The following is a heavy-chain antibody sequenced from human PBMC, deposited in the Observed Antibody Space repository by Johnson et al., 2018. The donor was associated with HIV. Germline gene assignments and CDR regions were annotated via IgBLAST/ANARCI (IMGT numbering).Heavy chain of an antibody. CDR3: AKDLSGYSYGYGAFDI. Sequence: QEKLVESGGGVVQPGGSLILSCSESGFTFCCFCMHWVRQALGNGLQWVASMRSGGSNKYYADSVKGRLTISRDNSKNTLYLQMNSLRAEDTAVYYCAKDLSGYSYGYGAFDIWGQGTMVTVSS. J-gene: IGHJ3*02. V-gene: IGHV3-30*02. CDR1: GFTFCCFC. CDR2: MRSGGSNK. D-gene: IGHD5-18*01.